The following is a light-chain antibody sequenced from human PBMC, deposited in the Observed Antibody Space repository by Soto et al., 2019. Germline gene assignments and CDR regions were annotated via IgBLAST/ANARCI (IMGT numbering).Light chain of an antibody. CDR1: QSLLHRNGYNY. V-gene: IGKV2-28*01. Sequence: DIVMTQSPLSLPVTPGEPASISCRSSQSLLHRNGYNYLDWYLQKSGQSPQLLIYLGSNRASGVPDRVSGSVSGTDFTLKISRVEAEDVGVYYCMQALQTPTFGGGTKVEIK. CDR2: LGS. CDR3: MQALQTPT. J-gene: IGKJ4*01.